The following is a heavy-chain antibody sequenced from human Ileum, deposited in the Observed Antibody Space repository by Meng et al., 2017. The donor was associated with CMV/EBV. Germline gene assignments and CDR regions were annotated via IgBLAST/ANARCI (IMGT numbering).Heavy chain of an antibody. Sequence: QVQVVQYGAEVKKPGASVKVSCKASEYTFTSYYMHWVRQAPGQGLEWMGVFNPSGGYTNYAQDFKGRVTMTRDTSTTTVSMDLSSLRSEDTAVYYCARARDYGPIDYWGQGTLVTVSS. CDR2: FNPSGGYT. CDR3: ARARDYGPIDY. J-gene: IGHJ4*02. D-gene: IGHD4-17*01. V-gene: IGHV1-46*01. CDR1: EYTFTSYY.